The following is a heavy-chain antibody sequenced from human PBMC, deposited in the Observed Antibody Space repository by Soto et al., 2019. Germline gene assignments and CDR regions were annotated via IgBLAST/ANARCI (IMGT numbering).Heavy chain of an antibody. J-gene: IGHJ4*02. CDR2: IWFDGTNK. Sequence: PGGSLRLSCVGSGFPFITYGIHWVRQVPGKGLEWVAVIWFDGTNKYYADSVKGRFTISKDNSKNTVYLEMNSLKVEDTAVYYCVRTTVTTHREFDHWGQGTLVTVSS. D-gene: IGHD4-4*01. CDR1: GFPFITYG. V-gene: IGHV3-33*01. CDR3: VRTTVTTHREFDH.